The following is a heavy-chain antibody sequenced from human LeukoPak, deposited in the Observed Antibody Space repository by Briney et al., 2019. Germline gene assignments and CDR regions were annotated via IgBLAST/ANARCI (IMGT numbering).Heavy chain of an antibody. Sequence: PGGSLRLSCAASGFTFSSYEMNWVRQAPGKGLEWVSYISSSASTKYYADSVKGRFTISRDNAKKSLYLQMDSLRAEDTAVYYCAREVVYYDSSGYVTWGQGTLVTVSS. J-gene: IGHJ5*02. V-gene: IGHV3-48*03. D-gene: IGHD3-22*01. CDR2: ISSSASTK. CDR1: GFTFSSYE. CDR3: AREVVYYDSSGYVT.